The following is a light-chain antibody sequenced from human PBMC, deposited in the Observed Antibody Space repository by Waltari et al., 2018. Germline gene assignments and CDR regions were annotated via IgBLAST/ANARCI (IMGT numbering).Light chain of an antibody. J-gene: IGKJ2*01. CDR3: QQYNRWPST. CDR2: GAS. CDR1: PSLTSN. Sequence: VMTQSPAILSSSPGDSVTLPCRASPSLTSNLAWYQQKPGQPPRLLIFGASTRATGVSDRFSGSGTTTQFSLTISSLQPEDFAIYFCQQYNRWPSTFGQGTKLDIK. V-gene: IGKV3-15*01.